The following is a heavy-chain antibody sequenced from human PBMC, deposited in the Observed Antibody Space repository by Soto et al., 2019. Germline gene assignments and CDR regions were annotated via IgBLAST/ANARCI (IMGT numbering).Heavy chain of an antibody. Sequence: ASVKVSCKASGYTFTSYAMHWVRQAPGQRLEWMGWINAGNGNTKYSQKFQGRVTITRDTSASTAYMELSSLRSEDTGVYYCARTSSSWYFFDYRGQGTLVTVSS. CDR2: INAGNGNT. CDR3: ARTSSSWYFFDY. V-gene: IGHV1-3*01. J-gene: IGHJ4*02. D-gene: IGHD6-13*01. CDR1: GYTFTSYA.